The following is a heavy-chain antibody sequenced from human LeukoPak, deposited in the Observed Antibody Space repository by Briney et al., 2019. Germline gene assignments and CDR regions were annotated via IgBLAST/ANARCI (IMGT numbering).Heavy chain of an antibody. V-gene: IGHV4-59*01. CDR2: IYYSGST. J-gene: IGHJ4*02. D-gene: IGHD5-24*01. CDR3: ARVPGRGLHSYFDY. Sequence: SETLSLTCTVSGDSISTYYWSWIRQPPGKGLEWIGYIYYSGSTTYNPSLKSRVTISVDTSKNQFSLKLSSVTAADTAVYYCARVPGRGLHSYFDYWGQGTLVTVSS. CDR1: GDSISTYY.